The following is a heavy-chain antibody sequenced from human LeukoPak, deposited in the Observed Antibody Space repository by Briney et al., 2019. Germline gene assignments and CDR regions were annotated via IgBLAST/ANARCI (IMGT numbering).Heavy chain of an antibody. V-gene: IGHV3-30*04. Sequence: GGSLRLSCAASGYTFSSYAMHWFRQAPGRGLEWVAVISYDGSNKYYADSVKGRFTISRDNSKNTLYLQMNSLRAEDTAVYFCVRDGQGSTPLDYWGQGTLVTVSS. D-gene: IGHD2-15*01. CDR1: GYTFSSYA. CDR2: ISYDGSNK. CDR3: VRDGQGSTPLDY. J-gene: IGHJ4*02.